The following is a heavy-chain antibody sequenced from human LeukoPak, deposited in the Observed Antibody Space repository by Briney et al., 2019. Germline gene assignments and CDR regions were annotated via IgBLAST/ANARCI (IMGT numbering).Heavy chain of an antibody. J-gene: IGHJ3*02. CDR1: GFTFSNAW. CDR2: IYYSGST. D-gene: IGHD3-22*01. CDR3: ARRIDYYDSSGSDHDAFDI. Sequence: GSLRLSCAASGFTFSNAWMSWVRQAPGKGLEWIGYIYYSGSTNYNPSLKSRVTISVDTSKNQFSLKLSSVTAADTAVYYCARRIDYYDSSGSDHDAFDIWGQGTMVTVSS. V-gene: IGHV4-59*01.